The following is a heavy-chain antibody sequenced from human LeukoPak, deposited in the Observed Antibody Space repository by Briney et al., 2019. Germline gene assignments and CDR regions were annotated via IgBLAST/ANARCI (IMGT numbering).Heavy chain of an antibody. Sequence: PGGPLRLPCAASGFTFSSYWMHWVRQAPGKGLVWVSRINSDGSSTSYADSVKGRFTISRDNAKNTLYLQMNSLRAEDTAVYYCARAYSSSWYEDWGQGTLVTVSS. V-gene: IGHV3-74*01. CDR3: ARAYSSSWYED. CDR2: INSDGSST. D-gene: IGHD6-13*01. J-gene: IGHJ4*02. CDR1: GFTFSSYW.